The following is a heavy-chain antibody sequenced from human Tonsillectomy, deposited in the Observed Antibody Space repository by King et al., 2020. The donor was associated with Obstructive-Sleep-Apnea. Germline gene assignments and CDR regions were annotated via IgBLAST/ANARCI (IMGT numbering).Heavy chain of an antibody. Sequence: VQLVESGGGVVQPGGSLRLSCAVSGFTFSYFGMHWVRQAPGKGLEWVAVISHDGNSKSYADSVRVRFTITRDRSKNTLFLQMNSLRAEDTAVYYCAKDHGYSGAQYYFDYWGQGTLVTVSS. V-gene: IGHV3-30*18. J-gene: IGHJ4*02. CDR1: GFTFSYFG. CDR3: AKDHGYSGAQYYFDY. D-gene: IGHD5-12*01. CDR2: ISHDGNSK.